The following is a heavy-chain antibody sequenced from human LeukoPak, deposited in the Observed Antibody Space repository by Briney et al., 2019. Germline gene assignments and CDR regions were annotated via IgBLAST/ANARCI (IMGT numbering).Heavy chain of an antibody. CDR1: GFTFSSYA. CDR3: ARVDIVLMVYDFDY. D-gene: IGHD2-8*01. Sequence: GGSLRLSCAASGFTFSSYAMSWVRQAPGKGLEWVSSISSSSYIYYADSVKGRFTISRDNAKNSLYLQMNSLRAEDTAVYYCARVDIVLMVYDFDYWGQGTLVTVSS. CDR2: ISSSSYI. V-gene: IGHV3-21*01. J-gene: IGHJ4*02.